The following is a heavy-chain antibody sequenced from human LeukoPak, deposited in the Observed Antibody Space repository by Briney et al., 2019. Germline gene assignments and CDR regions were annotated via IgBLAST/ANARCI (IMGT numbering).Heavy chain of an antibody. J-gene: IGHJ5*02. V-gene: IGHV4-34*01. CDR2: INHSGST. Sequence: PSETLSLTCAVYGGSFSGYYWSWIRQPPGKGLEWIGEINHSGSTKYNPSLKSRVTISVDTTKNQLSLMLSSVTAADTAVYYCARALIVGATTTRWFDPWGQGTLVTVSS. CDR3: ARALIVGATTTRWFDP. CDR1: GGSFSGYY. D-gene: IGHD1-26*01.